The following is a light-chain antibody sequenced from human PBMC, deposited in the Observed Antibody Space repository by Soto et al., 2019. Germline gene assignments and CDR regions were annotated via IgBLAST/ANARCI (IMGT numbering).Light chain of an antibody. V-gene: IGLV2-14*01. Sequence: ALTQPASVSGSPGQSITISCTGTSSDVGGYNYVSWYQQHPGKAPKLMIYDVSNRPSGVSNRFSGSKSGNTASLTISGLQAEDEADYYCSSYTSSSTVVFAGGTKLTVL. CDR1: SSDVGGYNY. CDR2: DVS. CDR3: SSYTSSSTVV. J-gene: IGLJ2*01.